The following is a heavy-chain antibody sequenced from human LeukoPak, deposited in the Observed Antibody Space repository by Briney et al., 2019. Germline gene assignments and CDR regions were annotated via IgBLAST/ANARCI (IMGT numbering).Heavy chain of an antibody. Sequence: GGSLRLSCAASGFVFRNYFMSWVRQAPGKGLEWVASIKHDGSEKYYVDSVRGRFTISRDNTMNSLYLQMSSLRAEDTAVYYCARDSGWFRFDYWGQGTLATVSS. D-gene: IGHD6-13*01. CDR1: GFVFRNYF. CDR3: ARDSGWFRFDY. J-gene: IGHJ4*02. CDR2: IKHDGSEK. V-gene: IGHV3-7*03.